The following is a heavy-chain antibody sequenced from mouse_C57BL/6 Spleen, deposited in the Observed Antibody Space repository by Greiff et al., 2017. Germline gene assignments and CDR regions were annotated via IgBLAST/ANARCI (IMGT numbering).Heavy chain of an antibody. Sequence: EVQLQQSGPELVKPGASVKISCKASGYSFTGYYMNWVKQSPEKSLEWIGEINPSTGGTTYNQKFKAKATLTVEKSSSTAYMQLKSLTSEDSAVYYCARGYYGSSYRYFDVWGTGTTVTVSS. CDR3: ARGYYGSSYRYFDV. J-gene: IGHJ1*03. V-gene: IGHV1-42*01. CDR2: INPSTGGT. CDR1: GYSFTGYY. D-gene: IGHD1-1*01.